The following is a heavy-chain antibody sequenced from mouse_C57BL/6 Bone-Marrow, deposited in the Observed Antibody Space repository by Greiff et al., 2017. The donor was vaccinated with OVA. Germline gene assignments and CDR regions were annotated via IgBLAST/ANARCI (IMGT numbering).Heavy chain of an antibody. J-gene: IGHJ1*03. CDR3: ARALYYYGSSYRYFDV. V-gene: IGHV1-53*01. Sequence: QVQLQQPGTELVKPGASVKLSCKASGYTFTSYWMHWVKQRPGQGLEWIGNINPSNGGTNYNEKFKSKATLTVDKSSSTAYMQLSSLTSEDSAVYYCARALYYYGSSYRYFDVWGTGTTVTVSS. D-gene: IGHD1-1*01. CDR1: GYTFTSYW. CDR2: INPSNGGT.